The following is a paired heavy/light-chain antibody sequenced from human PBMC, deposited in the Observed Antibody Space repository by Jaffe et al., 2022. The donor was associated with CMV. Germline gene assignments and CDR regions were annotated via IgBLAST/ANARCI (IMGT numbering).Heavy chain of an antibody. D-gene: IGHD1-1*01. CDR2: VYYTGTT. J-gene: IGHJ3*01. Sequence: QLQLQESGPGLVKPSETLSLTCTVSGGSISSSSYYWGWIRQPPGKGLEWIGSVYYTGTTYYNPSLESGVTMSVDTSNNQFSLSFISVTSADTAIYYCARALVETGTISWGPKPRRPKHAYDVWGPGTLVTVSS. CDR3: ARALVETGTISWGPKPRRPKHAYDV. V-gene: IGHV4-39*01. CDR1: GGSISSSSYY.
Light chain of an antibody. CDR3: SSYPSSSTVV. V-gene: IGLV2-14*03. J-gene: IGLJ2*01. CDR2: DVN. Sequence: QSALTQPAAVSGSPGQTITISCTGTSSDVGGYKSVSWYQQHPGKAPKLLIFDVNVRPSGVSNRFSGSKSGSTASLTISGLQAEDEADYFCSSYPSSSTVVFGGGTKLTVL. CDR1: SSDVGGYKS.